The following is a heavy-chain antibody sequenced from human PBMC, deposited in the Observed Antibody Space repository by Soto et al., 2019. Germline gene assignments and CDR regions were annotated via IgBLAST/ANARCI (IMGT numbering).Heavy chain of an antibody. V-gene: IGHV4-31*03. Sequence: QVQLQESGPGLVKPSQTLSLTCTVSGGSISSGGYYWSWIRQHPGKGLEWIGYIYYSGSNYYNPSLKSRVTISVDTSKNQFSLKLSSVTAADTAVYYCARGVVITYYYGMDVCGQGTTVTVSS. CDR3: ARGVVITYYYGMDV. D-gene: IGHD3-22*01. CDR1: GGSISSGGYY. CDR2: IYYSGSN. J-gene: IGHJ6*02.